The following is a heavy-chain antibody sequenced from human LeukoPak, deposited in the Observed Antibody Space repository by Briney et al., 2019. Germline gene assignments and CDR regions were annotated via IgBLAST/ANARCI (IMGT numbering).Heavy chain of an antibody. CDR1: GYTFTSYA. Sequence: ASVKVSCKASGYTFTSYAMHWVRQAPGQRLEWMGWINAGNGNTKYSQKFQGRVTITRDTSASTAYMELSSLRSDDTAVYYCARDIERDYDILTGYSRVFDYWGQGTLVTVSS. CDR3: ARDIERDYDILTGYSRVFDY. CDR2: INAGNGNT. D-gene: IGHD3-9*01. J-gene: IGHJ4*02. V-gene: IGHV1-3*01.